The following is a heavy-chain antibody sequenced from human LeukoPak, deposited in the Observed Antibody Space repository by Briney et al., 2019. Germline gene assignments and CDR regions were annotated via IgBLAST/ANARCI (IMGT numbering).Heavy chain of an antibody. CDR3: ARRGLIAVAGTYYYGMDA. V-gene: IGHV4-59*08. CDR1: GGSISSYY. J-gene: IGHJ6*02. D-gene: IGHD6-19*01. CDR2: IYYSGST. Sequence: PSETLSLTCTVSGGSISSYYWSWIRQPPGKGLEWIGYIYYSGSTNYNPSLKSRVTISVDTSKNQFSLKLSSVTAADTAVYYCARRGLIAVAGTYYYGMDAWGQGTTVTVSS.